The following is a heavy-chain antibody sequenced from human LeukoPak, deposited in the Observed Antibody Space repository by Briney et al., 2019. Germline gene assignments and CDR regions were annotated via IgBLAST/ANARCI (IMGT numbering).Heavy chain of an antibody. Sequence: PGRSLRLSCAASGFAFSSYAMHWVRQAPGKGLEGVAFISYDGSSIYYADSVKGRFTISRDNSKNTLYLQMNSLRAEDTAVYFCARDQPGTYTLSGAWGQGTLVTVSS. CDR3: ARDQPGTYTLSGA. D-gene: IGHD1-14*01. CDR2: ISYDGSSI. J-gene: IGHJ5*02. V-gene: IGHV3-30-3*01. CDR1: GFAFSSYA.